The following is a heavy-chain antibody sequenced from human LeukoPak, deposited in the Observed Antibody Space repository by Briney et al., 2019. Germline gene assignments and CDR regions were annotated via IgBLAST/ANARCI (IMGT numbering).Heavy chain of an antibody. V-gene: IGHV3-7*01. CDR3: AREDSSGWYGYYFDY. CDR2: IMQDGSEK. Sequence: GGSLRLSCAASGFTFSSYWMSWVRQAPGKGLEWVANIMQDGSEKYYVDSVKGRFTISRDNAKNSLYLQMNSLRAEDTAVYYRAREDSSGWYGYYFDYWGQGTLVTVSS. J-gene: IGHJ4*02. D-gene: IGHD6-19*01. CDR1: GFTFSSYW.